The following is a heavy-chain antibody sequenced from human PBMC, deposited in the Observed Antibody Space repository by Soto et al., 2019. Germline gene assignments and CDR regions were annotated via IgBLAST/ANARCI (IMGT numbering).Heavy chain of an antibody. CDR2: INPGGGST. J-gene: IGHJ3*02. Sequence: ASVKVSCKASGYTFTSYDMHWVRQAPGQRLEWMGIINPGGGSTSYAQKFQGRVTMTRDTSTSTVYMELSSLRSEDTAVYYCAREGDIVVVPADSDAFDIWGQGTMVTVSS. CDR1: GYTFTSYD. CDR3: AREGDIVVVPADSDAFDI. V-gene: IGHV1-46*03. D-gene: IGHD2-2*01.